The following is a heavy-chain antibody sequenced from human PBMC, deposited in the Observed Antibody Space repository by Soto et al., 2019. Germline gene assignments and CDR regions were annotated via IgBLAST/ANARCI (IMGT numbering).Heavy chain of an antibody. CDR3: ARDSEAGYGGYDSYYCYHMDV. J-gene: IGHJ6*03. D-gene: IGHD5-12*01. V-gene: IGHV3-23*01. CDR2: ISGSGGST. Sequence: EVQLLESGGGLVQPGGSLRLSCAASGFTFRSYAMNWVRQAPGKGLEWVSAISGSGGSTYYAASVKGRFTISRDDSKGTLFLQMNSLRAEDTALYYCARDSEAGYGGYDSYYCYHMDVWCKGTTVIVSS. CDR1: GFTFRSYA.